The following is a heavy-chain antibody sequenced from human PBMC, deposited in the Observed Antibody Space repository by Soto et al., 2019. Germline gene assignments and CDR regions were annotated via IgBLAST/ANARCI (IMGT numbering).Heavy chain of an antibody. J-gene: IGHJ4*02. D-gene: IGHD3-10*01. CDR1: GGSISSSSYY. CDR3: ARHVLLWFGELSEIDY. V-gene: IGHV4-39*01. Sequence: TLSLTCTVSGGSISSSSYYWGWIRQPPGKGLEWIGSIYYSGSTYYNPSLKSRVTISVDTSKNQFSLKLSSVTATDTAVYYCARHVLLWFGELSEIDYWGQGTLVTVSS. CDR2: IYYSGST.